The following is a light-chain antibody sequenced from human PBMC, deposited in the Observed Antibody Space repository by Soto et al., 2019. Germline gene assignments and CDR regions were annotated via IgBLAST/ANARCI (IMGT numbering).Light chain of an antibody. J-gene: IGLJ1*01. V-gene: IGLV2-14*01. Sequence: QSALTQPASVSGSLGQSITISCTGTSRDVGGYNHVSWYQHHPGKAPKLMIYEVTNRPSGVSNRFSGSKSGNTASLTISGLQAEDEATYYCISHKRSDTRVFGTGTKVTVL. CDR3: ISHKRSDTRV. CDR2: EVT. CDR1: SRDVGGYNH.